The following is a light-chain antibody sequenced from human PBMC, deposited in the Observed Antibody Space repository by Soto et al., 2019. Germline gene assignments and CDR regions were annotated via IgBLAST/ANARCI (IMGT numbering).Light chain of an antibody. CDR3: CSYTGTSTLV. CDR1: SSDVGSYNL. V-gene: IGLV2-23*01. Sequence: QAVVTQPASVSGSPGQSITISCTGTSSDVGSYNLVSWYQQHPGKAPKLMIYEDTKRPSGVSNRFSGSKSGNTASLTISGLQAEDEADYCCCSYTGTSTLVFGGGTKVTVL. J-gene: IGLJ3*02. CDR2: EDT.